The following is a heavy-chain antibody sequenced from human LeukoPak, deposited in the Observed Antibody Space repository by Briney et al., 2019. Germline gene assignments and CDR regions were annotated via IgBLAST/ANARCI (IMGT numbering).Heavy chain of an antibody. Sequence: PGGSLRLSCAASGFTFSNYGVHWVRQAPGKGLEWAAVISTDGSQKFYADSVKGRFTVSRDNSKNTLYLQMSSLRDEDTAVYYCAKIVVAGTHYFEYWGQGTLVTVSP. CDR2: ISTDGSQK. V-gene: IGHV3-30*18. J-gene: IGHJ4*02. CDR3: AKIVVAGTHYFEY. CDR1: GFTFSNYG. D-gene: IGHD6-19*01.